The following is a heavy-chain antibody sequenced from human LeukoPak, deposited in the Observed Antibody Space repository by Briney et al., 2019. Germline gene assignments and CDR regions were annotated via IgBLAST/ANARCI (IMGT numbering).Heavy chain of an antibody. D-gene: IGHD3-22*01. CDR2: IYYSGNT. J-gene: IGHJ4*02. V-gene: IGHV4-39*01. Sequence: SETLSLTCTASGGSISSSNYYWDWIRQTPGQGLEWIGSIYYSGNTYYNPSLQSRVTISVDTSKNQFSLEMTSVTAADTALYYCARTSGRGTIDPGTSGYITFWGPGSLATVSS. CDR3: ARTSGRGTIDPGTSGYITF. CDR1: GGSISSSNYY.